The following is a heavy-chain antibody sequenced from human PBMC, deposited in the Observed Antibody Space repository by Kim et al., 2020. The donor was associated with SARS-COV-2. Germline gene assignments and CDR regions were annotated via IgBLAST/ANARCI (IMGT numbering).Heavy chain of an antibody. J-gene: IGHJ4*02. CDR3: AKTFGSQDFDY. CDR1: GYSFTSYW. V-gene: IGHV5-10-1*01. CDR2: IDPRDSYT. Sequence: GESLQISCKGSGYSFTSYWINWVRQMPGKGLEWMGRIDPRDSYTNYSPSFQGHVTISADKSISTAYLQWSSLKASDTAMYYCAKTFGSQDFDYWGQGTLVTVSS. D-gene: IGHD3-10*01.